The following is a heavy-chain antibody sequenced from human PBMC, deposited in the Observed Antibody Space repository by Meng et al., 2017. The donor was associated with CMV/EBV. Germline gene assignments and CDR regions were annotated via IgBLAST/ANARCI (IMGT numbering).Heavy chain of an antibody. Sequence: QVQVVVVGEEVKKPGASVTVCCKASGYTFTSYGISGVRQAPGQGLEWMGWISANNGNTNYAQKLQGRVTMTTDTSTSTAYMELRSLRSDDTAVYYCARDAVVPADAPFHYWGQGTLVTVSS. CDR1: GYTFTSYG. CDR3: ARDAVVPADAPFHY. V-gene: IGHV1-18*01. D-gene: IGHD2-2*01. J-gene: IGHJ4*02. CDR2: ISANNGNT.